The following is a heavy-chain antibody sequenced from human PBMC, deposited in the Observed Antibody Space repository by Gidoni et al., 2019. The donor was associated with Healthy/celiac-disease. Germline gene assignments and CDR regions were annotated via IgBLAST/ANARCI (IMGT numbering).Heavy chain of an antibody. CDR2: ISGSGGST. CDR1: GFTFRIYA. V-gene: IGHV3-23*01. CDR3: AKGSPTPENYYYYGMDV. J-gene: IGHJ6*02. Sequence: EVQLLESGGGLVQPGGSLRLSFAASGFTFRIYAMCWVRQAPGKGLEWVSAISGSGGSTYYADSVKGRFTISRDNSKNTLYLQMNSLRAEDTAVYYCAKGSPTPENYYYYGMDVWGQGTTVTVSS.